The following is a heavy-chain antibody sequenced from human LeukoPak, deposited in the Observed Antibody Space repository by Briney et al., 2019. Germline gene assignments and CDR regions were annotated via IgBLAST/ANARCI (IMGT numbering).Heavy chain of an antibody. J-gene: IGHJ3*02. CDR1: EFTFGDYA. V-gene: IGHV3-49*04. D-gene: IGHD2-2*01. CDR3: TRARAPDIVVVPAASDDAFDI. Sequence: GGSLRLSCTASEFTFGDYALSWVRQAPGKGLEWVGFIRSKAYDGTTEYAASVKGRFTISKDDSKSIAYLQMNSLKTEDTAVYYCTRARAPDIVVVPAASDDAFDIWGQGTMVTVSS. CDR2: IRSKAYDGTT.